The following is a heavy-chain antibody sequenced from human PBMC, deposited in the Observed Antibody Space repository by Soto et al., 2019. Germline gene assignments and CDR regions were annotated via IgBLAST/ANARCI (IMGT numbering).Heavy chain of an antibody. CDR2: IIPIFGTA. Sequence: SVKVSCKASGGTFSSYAISWVRQAPGQGLEWLGGIIPIFGTANYAQKFQGRVTITADESTSTAYMDLSSLRSEDTAVYYCARGKYYYDSSGYYYLDYWGQGTLVTVSS. CDR3: ARGKYYYDSSGYYYLDY. V-gene: IGHV1-69*13. CDR1: GGTFSSYA. J-gene: IGHJ4*02. D-gene: IGHD3-22*01.